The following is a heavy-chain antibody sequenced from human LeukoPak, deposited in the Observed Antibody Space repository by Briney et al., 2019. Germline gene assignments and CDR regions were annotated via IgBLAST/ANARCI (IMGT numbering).Heavy chain of an antibody. J-gene: IGHJ4*02. CDR2: IYSGGST. V-gene: IGHV3-53*01. Sequence: GGSLRLSCAASGFTVSSNYMSWARQAPGKGLEWVSVIYSGGSTYYADSVKGRFTISRDNSNNTLYLQINSLRAEDTAVYYCARNMVRGRAQMDYWGQGTLVTVSS. CDR3: ARNMVRGRAQMDY. D-gene: IGHD3-10*01. CDR1: GFTVSSNY.